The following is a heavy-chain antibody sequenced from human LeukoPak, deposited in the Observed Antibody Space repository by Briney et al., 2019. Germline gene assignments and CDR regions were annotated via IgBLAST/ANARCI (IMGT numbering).Heavy chain of an antibody. V-gene: IGHV4-34*01. CDR1: GGSFSGYY. D-gene: IGHD3-3*01. CDR2: INHSGST. J-gene: IGHJ6*02. CDR3: ARGDYDFWSGYYLWRHYGMDV. Sequence: SETLSLTCAVYGGSFSGYYWSWIRQPPGKGLEWIGEINHSGSTNYNPSLKSRVTISVDTSKNQLSLKLSSVTAADTAVYYCARGDYDFWSGYYLWRHYGMDVWGQGTTVTVSS.